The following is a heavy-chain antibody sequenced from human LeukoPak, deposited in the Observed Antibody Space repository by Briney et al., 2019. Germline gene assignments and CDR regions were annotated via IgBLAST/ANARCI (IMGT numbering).Heavy chain of an antibody. Sequence: IPSETLSLTCTVSGGSISSGDYYWSWIRQPPGKGLEWIGYIYYSGSTYYNPSLKSRVTISVDTSKNQFSLKLSSVTAADTAVYYCARGMDGYNYGRFDYWGQGTLVTVSS. V-gene: IGHV4-30-4*01. D-gene: IGHD5-24*01. CDR2: IYYSGST. CDR3: ARGMDGYNYGRFDY. J-gene: IGHJ4*02. CDR1: GGSISSGDYY.